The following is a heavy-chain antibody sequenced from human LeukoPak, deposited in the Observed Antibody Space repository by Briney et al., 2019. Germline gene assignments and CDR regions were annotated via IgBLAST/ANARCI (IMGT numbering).Heavy chain of an antibody. D-gene: IGHD1-26*01. CDR3: ARDLRFQWELPHYFDY. CDR1: GLTFDDYG. Sequence: PGGSLRLSCAASGLTFDDYGMSWVRQAPGKGLEWVSGINWNGGSTGYADSVKGRFTISRDNAKNSLYLQMNSLRAEDTVLYYCARDLRFQWELPHYFDYWGQGTLVTVSS. J-gene: IGHJ4*02. V-gene: IGHV3-20*04. CDR2: INWNGGST.